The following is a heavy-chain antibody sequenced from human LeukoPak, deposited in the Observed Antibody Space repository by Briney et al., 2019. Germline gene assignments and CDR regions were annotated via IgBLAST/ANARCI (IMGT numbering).Heavy chain of an antibody. Sequence: PETLSLTCTVSGGSISSYYWSWVRQPPGKGLEWIGYIYYSGSTKYKPSLKSRVTISVEKTKKKFCLKWNSVTAADTAVYYCASTHRCISARPCWFDHWGQGTLVTVSS. CDR1: GGSISSYY. J-gene: IGHJ5*02. CDR3: ASTHRCISARPCWFDH. D-gene: IGHD6-6*01. CDR2: IYYSGST. V-gene: IGHV4-59*01.